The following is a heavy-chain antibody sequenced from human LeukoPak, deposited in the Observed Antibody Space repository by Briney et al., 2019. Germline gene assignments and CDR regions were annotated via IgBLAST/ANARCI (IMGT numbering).Heavy chain of an antibody. CDR1: GGSISSGGYY. J-gene: IGHJ6*02. CDR3: ARVSSSTSRWGMDV. CDR2: IYYSGST. V-gene: IGHV4-31*03. Sequence: SQTLSLTRTVSGGSISSGGYYSSWIRQHPGKGLEWIGYIYYSGSTYYNPSLKSRVTISVDTSKNQFSLKLSSVTAADTAVYYCARVSSSTSRWGMDVWGQGTTVTVSS. D-gene: IGHD2-2*01.